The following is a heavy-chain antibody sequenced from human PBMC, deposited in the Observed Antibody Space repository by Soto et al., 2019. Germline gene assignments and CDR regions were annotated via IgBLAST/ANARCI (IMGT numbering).Heavy chain of an antibody. V-gene: IGHV1-18*01. D-gene: IGHD1-7*01. CDR1: GYTFTNFG. Sequence: ASVKVSCKASGYTFTNFGISWVRQAPGQGLEWMGWISAYNGNTNYAQKLQGRVTMTTDTSTSTAYMELRSLRSDDTAVYYCARVGYNWNFQGADPWGQGTLVTVSS. CDR3: ARVGYNWNFQGADP. CDR2: ISAYNGNT. J-gene: IGHJ5*02.